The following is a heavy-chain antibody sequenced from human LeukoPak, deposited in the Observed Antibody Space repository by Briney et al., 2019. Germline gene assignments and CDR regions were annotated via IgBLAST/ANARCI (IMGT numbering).Heavy chain of an antibody. J-gene: IGHJ4*02. CDR3: AKDIDEASY. CDR2: ISYDGSNK. V-gene: IGHV3-30*18. Sequence: GGSLRLSCAASGFTFSSYGMHWVRQAPGKGLEWVAVISYDGSNKYYADSVKGRFTISRDNSKNTLYLQMNSLRAEDTAVYYCAKDIDEASYWGQGTLVTASS. D-gene: IGHD2-15*01. CDR1: GFTFSSYG.